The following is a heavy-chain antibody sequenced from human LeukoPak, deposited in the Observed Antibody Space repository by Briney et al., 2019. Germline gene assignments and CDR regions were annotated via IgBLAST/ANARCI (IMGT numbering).Heavy chain of an antibody. Sequence: SETLSLTCAVYGGSFSGYYWSWIRQPPGKGLEWIGEINHSGSTNYNPSLKSRVTISVDTSKNQFSLKLSSVTAADRAVYYCARRVHIVVVPSATGDAFDLGGQRTMVTVSS. V-gene: IGHV4-34*01. CDR3: ARRVHIVVVPSATGDAFDL. CDR2: INHSGST. J-gene: IGHJ3*01. D-gene: IGHD2-2*01. CDR1: GGSFSGYY.